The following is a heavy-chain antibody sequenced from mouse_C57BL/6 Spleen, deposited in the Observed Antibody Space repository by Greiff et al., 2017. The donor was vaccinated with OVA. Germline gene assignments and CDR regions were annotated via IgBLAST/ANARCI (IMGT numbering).Heavy chain of an antibody. V-gene: IGHV1-52*01. CDR1: GYTFTSYW. J-gene: IGHJ4*01. CDR2: IDPSASEN. Sequence: QVQLQQPGAELVRPGSSVKLSCTASGYTFTSYWMHWVKQRPIQGLEWIGNIDPSASENHYNHKFKNKATLTVDKSSSTAYMQLSSQTSEDSAFYYCARELRPGYYAMDYWGQGTSVTVSS. CDR3: ARELRPGYYAMDY. D-gene: IGHD3-2*02.